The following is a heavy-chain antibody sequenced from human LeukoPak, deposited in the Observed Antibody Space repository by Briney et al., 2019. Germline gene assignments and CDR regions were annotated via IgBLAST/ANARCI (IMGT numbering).Heavy chain of an antibody. Sequence: ASVKVSCKASGYTFTSYGISWVRQAPGQGLEWMGWISAYNGNTNYAQKLQGRVTMTTDTSTSTAYMELRSLRSDDTAVYYCARGSPGIAAAGNFDYWGQGTLDTVSS. CDR2: ISAYNGNT. D-gene: IGHD6-13*01. V-gene: IGHV1-18*01. CDR1: GYTFTSYG. CDR3: ARGSPGIAAAGNFDY. J-gene: IGHJ4*02.